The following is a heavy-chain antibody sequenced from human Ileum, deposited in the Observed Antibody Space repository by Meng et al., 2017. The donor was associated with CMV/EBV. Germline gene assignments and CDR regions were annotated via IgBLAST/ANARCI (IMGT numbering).Heavy chain of an antibody. CDR3: TRNGYYSLDY. V-gene: IGHV4-4*02. CDR1: GDSFSSNQW. D-gene: IGHD3-22*01. J-gene: IGHJ4*02. Sequence: LNCAVSGDSFSSNQWWSWVRQPPGKGVEWIGEIHHRGTTTYNPSLKSRVTMSLDESKIELSLKLSSVTAADTAIYYCTRNGYYSLDYWSPGTLVTVSS. CDR2: IHHRGTT.